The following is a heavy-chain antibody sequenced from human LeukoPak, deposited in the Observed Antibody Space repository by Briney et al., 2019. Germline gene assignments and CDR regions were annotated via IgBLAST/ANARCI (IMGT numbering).Heavy chain of an antibody. V-gene: IGHV1-2*02. D-gene: IGHD6-6*01. Sequence: ASVKVSCKASGYTFTGYYMHWVRQAPGQGLEWMGWINPNSGGTNYAQKFQGRVTMTTDTSTSTVYMELRSLRSDETGVYYCARGGLRSIAARRGTRDYMDVWGKGTTVIVSS. CDR1: GYTFTGYY. J-gene: IGHJ6*03. CDR3: ARGGLRSIAARRGTRDYMDV. CDR2: INPNSGGT.